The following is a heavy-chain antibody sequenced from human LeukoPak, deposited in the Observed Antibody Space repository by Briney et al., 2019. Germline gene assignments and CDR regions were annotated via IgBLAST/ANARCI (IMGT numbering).Heavy chain of an antibody. V-gene: IGHV4-38-2*01. CDR2: IYHSRST. CDR3: ASRRGRLSPVDY. D-gene: IGHD3-16*01. J-gene: IGHJ4*02. CDR1: GYSISSGYY. Sequence: SETLSLTCAVSGYSISSGYYWGWIRQPPGKGLEWIGTIYHSRSTYYNLSLKSRVTISVDTSKNQFSLKLSSVTAADTAVYYCASRRGRLSPVDYWGQGTLVTVSS.